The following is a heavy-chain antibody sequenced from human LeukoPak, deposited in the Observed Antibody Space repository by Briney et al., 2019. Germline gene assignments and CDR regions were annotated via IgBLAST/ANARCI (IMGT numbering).Heavy chain of an antibody. V-gene: IGHV3-9*03. CDR3: AKDRGSAGNSGVDY. CDR2: ISWNSGSI. CDR1: GFTFDDYA. J-gene: IGHJ4*02. Sequence: GGSLRLSCAASGFTFDDYAMHWVRQAPGKGLEWVSGISWNSGSIGYADSVKGRFTISRDNAKNSLYLQMNSLRAEDMALYYCAKDRGSAGNSGVDYWGQGTLVTVSS. D-gene: IGHD4-23*01.